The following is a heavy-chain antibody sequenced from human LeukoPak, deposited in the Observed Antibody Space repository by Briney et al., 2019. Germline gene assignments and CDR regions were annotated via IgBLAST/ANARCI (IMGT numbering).Heavy chain of an antibody. CDR2: INPSGGST. J-gene: IGHJ4*02. CDR3: ARDVNWGIPDY. D-gene: IGHD7-27*01. CDR1: GYTFTSYY. Sequence: GASVKVSCKASGYTFTSYYMHWVRQAPGQGLEWMGIINPSGGSTSYAQKFQGRVTMTRGTYTSTVYMELSSLRSEDTAVYYCARDVNWGIPDYWGQGTLVTVSS. V-gene: IGHV1-46*01.